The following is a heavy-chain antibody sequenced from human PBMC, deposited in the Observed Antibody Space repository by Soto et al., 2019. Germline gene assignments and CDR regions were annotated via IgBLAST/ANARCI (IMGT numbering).Heavy chain of an antibody. CDR2: ISTTGSTI. V-gene: IGHV3-11*01. J-gene: IGHJ4*02. CDR3: ARRSPLDY. CDR1: GFTFSDYN. Sequence: PGGSLRLSCAASGFTFSDYNMNWIRQAPGKGLEWVSYISTTGSTIYYADSVKGRFTISRDNTKNSLYLQMDSLRAEDTSVFYCARRSPLDYWCQGLLVTVSS.